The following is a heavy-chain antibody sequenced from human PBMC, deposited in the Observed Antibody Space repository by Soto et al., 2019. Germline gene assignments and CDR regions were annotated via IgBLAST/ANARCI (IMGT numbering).Heavy chain of an antibody. CDR2: ISSSSSYT. D-gene: IGHD3-10*01. CDR1: GFTFSDYY. J-gene: IGHJ4*02. V-gene: IGHV3-11*06. CDR3: ATDPSQLTMVRGGPDY. Sequence: GSLRLSCAASGFTFSDYYMSWIRQAPGKGLEWVSYISSSSSYTNYADSVKGRFTISRDNAKNSLYLQMNSLRAEDTAVYYCATDPSQLTMVRGGPDYWGQGTLVTVSS.